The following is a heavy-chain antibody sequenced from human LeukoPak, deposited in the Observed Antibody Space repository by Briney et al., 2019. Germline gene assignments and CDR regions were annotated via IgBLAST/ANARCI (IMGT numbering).Heavy chain of an antibody. CDR2: ISRSGSYT. D-gene: IGHD2/OR15-2a*01. V-gene: IGHV3-48*03. CDR3: ASTTILNAFDY. J-gene: IGHJ4*02. Sequence: GGSLRLSCAASGFSFSTYEMNWVRQAPGKGLEWVSYISRSGSYTYYAASVKGRFTISRDDAKSSLYLQMNSLRAEDTDFYFCASTTILNAFDYWGQGILVTVSS. CDR1: GFSFSTYE.